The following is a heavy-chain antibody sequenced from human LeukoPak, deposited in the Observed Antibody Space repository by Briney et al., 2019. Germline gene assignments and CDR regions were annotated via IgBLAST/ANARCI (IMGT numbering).Heavy chain of an antibody. D-gene: IGHD1-26*01. CDR2: ISGGGDIT. Sequence: GGSLRPSCAASGFTFTSFPMTWVRQAPGKGLEWVSGISGGGDITKYADSVKGRFTISRDKSKNTLYLQMTSLRAEDTAIYYCARAGAVWSFDYWGQGTLVTVS. J-gene: IGHJ4*02. CDR1: GFTFTSFP. V-gene: IGHV3-23*01. CDR3: ARAGAVWSFDY.